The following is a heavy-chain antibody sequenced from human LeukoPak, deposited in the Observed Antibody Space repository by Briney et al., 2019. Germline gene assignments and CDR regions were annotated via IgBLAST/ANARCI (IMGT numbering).Heavy chain of an antibody. CDR3: ARGTGYSYGRPDDY. CDR1: GFTFSSYA. V-gene: IGHV3-30*04. D-gene: IGHD5-18*01. Sequence: GGSLRLSCAASGFTFSSYAMHWVRQAPGKGLEWVAVISYDGSNKYYADSVKGRFTISRDNSKNTLYLQMNSLRAEDTAVYYCARGTGYSYGRPDDYWGQGTLVTVSS. CDR2: ISYDGSNK. J-gene: IGHJ4*02.